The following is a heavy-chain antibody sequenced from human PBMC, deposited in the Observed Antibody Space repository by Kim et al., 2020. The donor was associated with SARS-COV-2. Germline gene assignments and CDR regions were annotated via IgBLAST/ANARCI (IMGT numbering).Heavy chain of an antibody. CDR1: GGSIRSGGKF. J-gene: IGHJ4*02. Sequence: SETLSLTCSVSGGSIRSGGKFWTWIRQHPAKGLEWIGYISYSGNPHYSPSLRSRVSISLQTSENQFSLELTSVTAADTAVDYCARGKPLDYWVQGILVTV. CDR2: ISYSGNP. V-gene: IGHV4-31*03. CDR3: ARGKPLDY.